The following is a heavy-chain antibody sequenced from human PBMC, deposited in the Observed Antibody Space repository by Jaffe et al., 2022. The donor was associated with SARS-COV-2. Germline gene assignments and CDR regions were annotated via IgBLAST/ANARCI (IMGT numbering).Heavy chain of an antibody. CDR2: IYNTGSA. J-gene: IGHJ5*02. Sequence: QLQLQESGPGRVKPSETLSLTCTVSGDSMRSSSDYYWGWIRQSPGKGLEWIGTIYNTGSAHYNPSLKSRVIISVETSKNQFSLKLTSVTAADTAVYYCGKGHCNGGSCLLGWFAPWGQGTLVTVSS. V-gene: IGHV4-39*01. CDR1: GDSMRSSSDYY. CDR3: GKGHCNGGSCLLGWFAP. D-gene: IGHD2-15*01.